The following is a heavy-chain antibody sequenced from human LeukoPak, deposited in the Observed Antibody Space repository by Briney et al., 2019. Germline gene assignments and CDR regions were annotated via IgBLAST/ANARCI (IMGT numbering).Heavy chain of an antibody. D-gene: IGHD7-27*01. CDR2: IYYSGST. J-gene: IGHJ3*02. CDR1: GGSIGSYY. CDR3: ARQSPGSFDI. Sequence: SETLSLTCTVSGGSIGSYYWSWIRQPPGKGLEWIGYIYYSGSTNYNPSLKSRVTISVDTSKNQFSLKLSSVTAADTAVYYCARQSPGSFDIWGQGTMVTVSS. V-gene: IGHV4-59*08.